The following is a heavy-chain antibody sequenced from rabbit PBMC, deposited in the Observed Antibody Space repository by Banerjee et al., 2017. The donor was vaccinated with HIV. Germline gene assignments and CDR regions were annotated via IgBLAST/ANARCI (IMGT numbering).Heavy chain of an antibody. CDR1: GFSFSYVYW. Sequence: QEQLEESGGDLVKPEGSLTLTCTASGFSFSYVYWLSWVRQAPGKGLEWIACINNGDGSTYYANWVNGRFPISKTSSTTVTLQMTSLTAADTATYFCARDGGDWGYYFNLWGPGTLVTVS. D-gene: IGHD4-1*01. CDR2: INNGDGST. V-gene: IGHV1S45*01. J-gene: IGHJ4*01. CDR3: ARDGGDWGYYFNL.